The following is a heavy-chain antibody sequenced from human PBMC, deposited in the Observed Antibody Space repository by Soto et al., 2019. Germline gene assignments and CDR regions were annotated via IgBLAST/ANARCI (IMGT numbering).Heavy chain of an antibody. CDR2: ISAYNGNT. CDR3: ARDPGHNYYDSSGYRCDP. CDR1: GYTFTSYG. V-gene: IGHV1-18*04. J-gene: IGHJ5*02. D-gene: IGHD3-22*01. Sequence: ASVKVSCKASGYTFTSYGISWVRQAPGQGLEWMGWISAYNGNTNYAQKLQGRVTMTTDTSTSTAYMELRSLRSDDTAVYYCARDPGHNYYDSSGYRCDPCGQGPRGTVAS.